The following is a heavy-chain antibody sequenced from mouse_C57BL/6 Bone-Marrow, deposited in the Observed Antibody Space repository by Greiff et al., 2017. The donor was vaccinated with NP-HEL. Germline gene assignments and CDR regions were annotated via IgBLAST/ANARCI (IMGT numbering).Heavy chain of an antibody. V-gene: IGHV5-4*01. CDR3: ARDTLVGYFDV. J-gene: IGHJ1*03. CDR1: GFTFSSYA. Sequence: VQLQESGGGLVKPGGSLKLSCAASGFTFSSYAMSWVRQTPEKRLEWVATISDGGSYTYYPDNVTGRFTISRDNAKNNLYRQMSHLKSEDTAMYYCARDTLVGYFDVWGTGTTVTVSS. CDR2: ISDGGSYT.